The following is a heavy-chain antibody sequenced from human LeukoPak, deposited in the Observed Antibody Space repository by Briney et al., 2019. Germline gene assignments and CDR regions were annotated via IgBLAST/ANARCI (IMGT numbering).Heavy chain of an antibody. D-gene: IGHD3-10*01. CDR2: IYYSGST. CDR3: ARRVTMVRRVTFFDY. V-gene: IGHV4-39*01. Sequence: SETLSLICTVSGGSISSSSYYWGWIRQPPGKGLEWIGSIYYSGSTYYNPSLKSRVTISVDTSKNQFSLKLSSVTAADTAVYYCARRVTMVRRVTFFDYWGQGTLVTVSS. CDR1: GGSISSSSYY. J-gene: IGHJ4*02.